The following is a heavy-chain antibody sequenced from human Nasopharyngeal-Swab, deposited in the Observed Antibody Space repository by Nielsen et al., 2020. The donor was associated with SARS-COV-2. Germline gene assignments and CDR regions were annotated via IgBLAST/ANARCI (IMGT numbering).Heavy chain of an antibody. Sequence: GGSLRLSCAASGFTFSSYGMHWARQAPGKGLGWVAVISYDGSNKYYADSVKGRFTISRDNSKNTLYLQMNSLRAEDTAVYYCARGLKYSSGWYSYYYYGMDVWGQGTTVTVSS. J-gene: IGHJ6*02. D-gene: IGHD6-19*01. V-gene: IGHV3-30*19. CDR2: ISYDGSNK. CDR3: ARGLKYSSGWYSYYYYGMDV. CDR1: GFTFSSYG.